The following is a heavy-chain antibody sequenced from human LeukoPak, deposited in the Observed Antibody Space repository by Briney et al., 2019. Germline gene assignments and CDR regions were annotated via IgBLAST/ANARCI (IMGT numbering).Heavy chain of an antibody. D-gene: IGHD3-9*01. CDR2: IHHSGNT. CDR3: AKAGVWLPAV. J-gene: IGHJ4*02. CDR1: GGSVSSGNW. V-gene: IGHV4-4*02. Sequence: SETLSLTCAVSGGSVSSGNWWSWVRQPPGKGLEWTGEIHHSGNTNYSPSLKSRVTISLDKSRNQFSLKLNSVTAADTAVYYCAKAGVWLPAVWGQGTLVTVSS.